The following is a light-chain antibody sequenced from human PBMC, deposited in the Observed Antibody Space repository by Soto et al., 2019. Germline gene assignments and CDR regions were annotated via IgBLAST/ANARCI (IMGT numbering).Light chain of an antibody. CDR3: CSYAGVNTFYV. J-gene: IGLJ1*01. Sequence: QSVLTQPASVSGSPGQSITISCTGTSSDVGSYNLVSWYQQHPGKAPKLMIYGVSKRPSGVSDRFSGSKSGDTASLTISGLQAEDEADYYCCSYAGVNTFYVFGTGTKLTAL. CDR1: SSDVGSYNL. V-gene: IGLV2-23*02. CDR2: GVS.